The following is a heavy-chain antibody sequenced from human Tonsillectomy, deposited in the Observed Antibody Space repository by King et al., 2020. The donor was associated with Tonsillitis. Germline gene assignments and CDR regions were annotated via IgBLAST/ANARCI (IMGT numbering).Heavy chain of an antibody. V-gene: IGHV3-30*02. CDR2: IRDDGSEK. J-gene: IGHJ4*02. CDR3: AKGEMGTLDYLDY. D-gene: IGHD3-16*01. CDR1: GFIVTRYG. Sequence: QLVQSGGGVVQPGGSLRLSCAASGFIVTRYGMHWVRQAPGKGLEWVAFIRDDGSEKYYANSVKGRFTVSRDNSKNTLFLQINSLSAEDTAVYYCAKGEMGTLDYLDYWGQGTLVTVSS.